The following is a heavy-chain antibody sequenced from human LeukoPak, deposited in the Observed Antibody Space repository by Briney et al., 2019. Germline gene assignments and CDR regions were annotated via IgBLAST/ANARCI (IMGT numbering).Heavy chain of an antibody. J-gene: IGHJ5*02. V-gene: IGHV1-24*01. D-gene: IGHD2-2*01. CDR1: GYTPTELS. CDR3: ATDREYQLLRGIDP. Sequence: ASVKVSCKVSGYTPTELSMHWVRQAPGKGLEWMGGFDPEDGETIYAQKFQGRVTMTEDTSTDTAYMELSSLRSEGTAVYYCATDREYQLLRGIDPWGQGTLVTVSS. CDR2: FDPEDGET.